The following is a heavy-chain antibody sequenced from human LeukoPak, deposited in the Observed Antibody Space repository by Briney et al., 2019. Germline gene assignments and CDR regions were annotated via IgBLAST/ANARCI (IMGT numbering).Heavy chain of an antibody. D-gene: IGHD1/OR15-1a*01. Sequence: GESLKISCKGSGYSFTSYWIGWVRQMPGKGLEWMGIIYPGDSDTRYSPSFQGQVTSSADKSISTAYLQWSSLKASDTAMYYCARHGPNTWEHYYMDVWGKGTTVTVSS. J-gene: IGHJ6*03. CDR2: IYPGDSDT. CDR1: GYSFTSYW. V-gene: IGHV5-51*01. CDR3: ARHGPNTWEHYYMDV.